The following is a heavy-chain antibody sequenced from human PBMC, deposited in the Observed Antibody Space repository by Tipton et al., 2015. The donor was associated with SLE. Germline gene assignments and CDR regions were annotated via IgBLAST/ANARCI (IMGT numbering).Heavy chain of an antibody. D-gene: IGHD5-12*01. CDR1: AFSVSAYH. CDR3: ANLERYSGYDWHFDH. V-gene: IGHV3-53*05. Sequence: SLRLSCAGSAFSVSAYHMAWVRQAPGRGLEWASVNDFGGRTDYADSVKGRFTVSRDSSGNTLYLQMNSLRAEDAAIYYCANLERYSGYDWHFDHWGQGTQVTVSS. J-gene: IGHJ4*02. CDR2: NDFGGRT.